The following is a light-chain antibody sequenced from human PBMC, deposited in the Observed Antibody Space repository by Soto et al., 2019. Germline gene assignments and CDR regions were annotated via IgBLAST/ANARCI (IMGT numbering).Light chain of an antibody. Sequence: SVLTQPPSASGSPGQSVTISCTGTSSDVGAYNYISWYQQHPGKAPKLMIYEVSKRPSGVPVRFSGSKSGNTASLTVSGLQAEDEADYYCSSYAGSSHYVFGTGTKVTVL. CDR3: SSYAGSSHYV. CDR2: EVS. V-gene: IGLV2-8*01. J-gene: IGLJ1*01. CDR1: SSDVGAYNY.